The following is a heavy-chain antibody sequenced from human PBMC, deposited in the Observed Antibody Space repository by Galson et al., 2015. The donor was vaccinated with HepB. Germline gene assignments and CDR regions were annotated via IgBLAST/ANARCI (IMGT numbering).Heavy chain of an antibody. D-gene: IGHD6-6*01. V-gene: IGHV3-33*01. CDR2: IWYDGSNK. Sequence: SLRLSCAASGFTFSSYGMHWVCQAPGKGLEWVAVIWYDGSNKYYADSVKGRFTISRDNSKNTLYLQMNSLRAEDTAVYYCARDGEPHSSSSVSHFDYWGQGTLVTVSS. CDR3: ARDGEPHSSSSVSHFDY. CDR1: GFTFSSYG. J-gene: IGHJ4*02.